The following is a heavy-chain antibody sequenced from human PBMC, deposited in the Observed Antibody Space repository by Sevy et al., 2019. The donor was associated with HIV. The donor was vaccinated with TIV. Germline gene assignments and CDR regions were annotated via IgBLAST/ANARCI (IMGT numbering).Heavy chain of an antibody. CDR3: ARDPGMYGDYLLAYFDD. CDR1: GFTPSTYG. CDR2: IGYDGSNI. J-gene: IGHJ4*01. D-gene: IGHD1-1*01. Sequence: GGSLRLSCAASGFTPSTYGMHWVRQAPGKGLEWVAVIGYDGSNIYYADSVKGGFTISRDSSKNKLFLQMDSLRAEDTAIYYCARDPGMYGDYLLAYFDDWGQGTLVTVSS. V-gene: IGHV3-33*01.